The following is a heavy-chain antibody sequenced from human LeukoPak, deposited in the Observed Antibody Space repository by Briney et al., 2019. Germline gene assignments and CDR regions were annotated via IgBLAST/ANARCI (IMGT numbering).Heavy chain of an antibody. CDR1: GYTFTSYG. J-gene: IGHJ4*03. Sequence: ASVKVSCKASGYTFTSYGISWVRQAPGQGLEWMGWISAYNGNTNYAQKLQGRVTMTTDTSTSTAYMELRSLRSDDTAVYYCARHTFYGSGEILLGPFDYWGQGTTVTVSS. CDR3: ARHTFYGSGEILLGPFDY. D-gene: IGHD3-10*01. CDR2: ISAYNGNT. V-gene: IGHV1-18*01.